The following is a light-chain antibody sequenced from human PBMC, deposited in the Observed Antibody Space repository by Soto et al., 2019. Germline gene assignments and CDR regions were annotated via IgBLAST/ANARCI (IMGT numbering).Light chain of an antibody. CDR3: YSYAGSSRV. CDR1: SSDVGGYNY. Sequence: QSVLTQPPSASGSPGQSVTIYCTGTSSDVGGYNYVSWYQQHPGKAPKLMIYEVTKRPSGVPDRFSGSKSGNTASLTVSGLRAEDEADYYCYSYAGSSRVFGTGTKLTVL. J-gene: IGLJ1*01. CDR2: EVT. V-gene: IGLV2-8*01.